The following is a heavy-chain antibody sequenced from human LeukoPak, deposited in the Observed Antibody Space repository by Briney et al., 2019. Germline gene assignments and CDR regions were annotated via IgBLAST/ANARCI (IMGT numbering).Heavy chain of an antibody. CDR2: IIPIFGTA. CDR1: GGTFSSYA. CDR3: ASTAARTPYSFDY. J-gene: IGHJ4*02. V-gene: IGHV1-69*05. Sequence: SVKVSCKASGGTFSSYAISWVRQAPGQGLEWMGGIIPIFGTANYAQKFQGRVTITTDESTSTAYMELNSLRSEDTAVYYCASTAARTPYSFDYWGQGTLVTVSS. D-gene: IGHD6-6*01.